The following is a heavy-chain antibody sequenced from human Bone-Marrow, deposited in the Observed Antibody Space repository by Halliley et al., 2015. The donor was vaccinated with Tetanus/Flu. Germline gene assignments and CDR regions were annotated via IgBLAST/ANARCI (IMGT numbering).Heavy chain of an antibody. CDR2: INTDGPST. V-gene: IGHV3-74*01. Sequence: GKGVGGVSCINTDGPSTSYADSVKGRFTISRDNAKSTLYQQRSSVRAEDTAVFYCASWGAVAAYWGQGTLVTVSS. J-gene: IGHJ4*02. CDR3: ASWGAVAAY. D-gene: IGHD6-19*01.